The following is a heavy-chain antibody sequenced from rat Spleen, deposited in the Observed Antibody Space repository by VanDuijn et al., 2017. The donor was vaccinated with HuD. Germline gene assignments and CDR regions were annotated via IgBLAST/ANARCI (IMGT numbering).Heavy chain of an antibody. CDR3: ARALYGGSSELGWFAY. V-gene: IGHV5-25*01. J-gene: IGHJ3*01. Sequence: EVQLVETGGGLVQPGKSLKLSCVASGFTFSAYDMAWVRQAPTKGLEWVASIGPSGGDIYYRDSVKGRFTVSRDNAEGTLYLQMDSLRSEDTATYYCARALYGGSSELGWFAYWGQGTLVTVSS. CDR1: GFTFSAYD. CDR2: IGPSGGDI. D-gene: IGHD1-11*01.